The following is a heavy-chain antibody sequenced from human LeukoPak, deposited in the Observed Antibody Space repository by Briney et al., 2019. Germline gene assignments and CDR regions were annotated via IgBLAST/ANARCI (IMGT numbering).Heavy chain of an antibody. CDR1: GFTVSSNY. CDR2: INSDGSST. V-gene: IGHV3-74*01. Sequence: GGSLRLSCAASGFTVSSNYMSWVRHAPGKGLVWVSRINSDGSSTNQADSVKGRFTISRDNAKKALYLQMNSLRVEDTAVYFCARDTATGLDVWGQGTTVTVSS. D-gene: IGHD2-21*02. CDR3: ARDTATGLDV. J-gene: IGHJ6*02.